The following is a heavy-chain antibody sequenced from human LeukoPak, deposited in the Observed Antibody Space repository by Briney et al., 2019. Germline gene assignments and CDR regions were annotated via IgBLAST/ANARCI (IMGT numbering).Heavy chain of an antibody. CDR2: IDARSGIV. J-gene: IGHJ3*02. Sequence: GGSLRLSCAASGFTFTMFGMNWVRQAPGKGLGWVSYIDARSGIVYYADSVQGRFTISRDDAKDSVFLQMNSLRVDDTAVYYCARTYDFGRGPPGDAFDNWGQGTLVTVPS. CDR3: ARTYDFGRGPPGDAFDN. D-gene: IGHD3-3*01. V-gene: IGHV3-48*01. CDR1: GFTFTMFG.